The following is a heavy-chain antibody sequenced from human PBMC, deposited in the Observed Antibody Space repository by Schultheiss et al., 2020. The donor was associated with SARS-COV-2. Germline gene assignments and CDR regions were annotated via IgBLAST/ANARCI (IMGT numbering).Heavy chain of an antibody. CDR3: ASLRAAGTNGPCNWFDP. V-gene: IGHV3-23*01. J-gene: IGHJ5*02. Sequence: GESLKISCAASGFNFSSYEMNWVRQAPGKGLQWVSGVTGSGGSTYYADSVKGRFNILRDNSKHTLYLQMNSLIAKDTDVYYCASLRAAGTNGPCNWFDPWGQGTLVTVSS. D-gene: IGHD6-13*01. CDR1: GFNFSSYE. CDR2: VTGSGGST.